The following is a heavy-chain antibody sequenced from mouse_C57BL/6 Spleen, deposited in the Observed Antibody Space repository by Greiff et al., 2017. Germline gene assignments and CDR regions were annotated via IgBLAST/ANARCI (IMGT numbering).Heavy chain of an antibody. Sequence: QVQLQQPGAELVKPGASVKMSCKASGYTFTSYWITWVKQRPGQGLEWIGDIYPGSGSTNYNEKFKSKATLTVDTSSSTAYMQLSSLTSEDSAVYYGARAVYYYGSSSWFAYWGQGTLVTVSA. J-gene: IGHJ3*01. CDR3: ARAVYYYGSSSWFAY. CDR2: IYPGSGST. V-gene: IGHV1-55*01. D-gene: IGHD1-1*01. CDR1: GYTFTSYW.